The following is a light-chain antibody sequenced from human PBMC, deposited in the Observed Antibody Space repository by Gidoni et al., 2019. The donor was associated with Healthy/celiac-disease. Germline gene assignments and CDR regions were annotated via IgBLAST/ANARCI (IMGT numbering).Light chain of an antibody. CDR3: QQYYSTPSWT. CDR2: WAS. Sequence: DIVMTQSPDSLAVSLGERATINCKSSQSVLYNSNNKNYLAWYQQKPGQPPKLLIYWASTRESGVPDRFSGSGSGTDFTLTISSLQAEDVAVYYCQQYYSTPSWTFXXXTKVEIK. J-gene: IGKJ1*01. V-gene: IGKV4-1*01. CDR1: QSVLYNSNNKNY.